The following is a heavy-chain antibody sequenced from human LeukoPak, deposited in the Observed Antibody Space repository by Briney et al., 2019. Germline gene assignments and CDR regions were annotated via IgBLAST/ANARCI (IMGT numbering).Heavy chain of an antibody. CDR2: INHSGST. CDR3: ARVRRTYYYYMGG. Sequence: SETLSLTCAVYGGSFSGYYWSWIRQPPGKGLEWIGEINHSGSTNYIPSLESRVTLSVDTPKNQFSLNLNSVTAADTAGYYCARVRRTYYYYMGGWGKGTTVTVSS. CDR1: GGSFSGYY. J-gene: IGHJ6*03. V-gene: IGHV4-34*01.